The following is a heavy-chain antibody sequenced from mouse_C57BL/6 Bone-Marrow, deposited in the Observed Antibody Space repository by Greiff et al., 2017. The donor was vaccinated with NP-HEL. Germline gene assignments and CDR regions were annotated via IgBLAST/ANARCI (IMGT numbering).Heavy chain of an antibody. CDR1: GFSINSDCY. V-gene: IGHV3-3*01. D-gene: IGHD2-4*01. CDR3: ARLMITTDYYAMDY. Sequence: EVKVVESGPSLVRPSQTLSLTCTVTGFSINSDCYWIWIRQFPGNKLEYIGYTLYSGITYYNPSLESRTYITRDTSKNQFSLKLSSVTTEDTATYYCARLMITTDYYAMDYWGQGTSVTVSS. J-gene: IGHJ4*01. CDR2: TLYSGIT.